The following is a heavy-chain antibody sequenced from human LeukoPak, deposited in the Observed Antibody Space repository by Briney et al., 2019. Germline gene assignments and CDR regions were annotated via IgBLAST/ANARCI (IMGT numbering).Heavy chain of an antibody. D-gene: IGHD3-10*01. Sequence: GGSLTLSCAASGFTFSTYGIHWVRQAPGRGLEWVTFIQNDGNKKYYGHSVKGRFNISRDNSKNTVYLQMNSLRGEDTALYYCVKDSEVLNYWGQGTVVTVSS. CDR1: GFTFSTYG. V-gene: IGHV3-30*02. CDR3: VKDSEVLNY. J-gene: IGHJ4*02. CDR2: IQNDGNKK.